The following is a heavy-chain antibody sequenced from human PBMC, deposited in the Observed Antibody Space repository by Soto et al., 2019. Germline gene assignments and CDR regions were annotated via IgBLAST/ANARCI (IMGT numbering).Heavy chain of an antibody. Sequence: QVQLVQSGAEVKKPGASVKVSCKASGYTFTSYGISWVRQAPGQGLEWMGWISAYNGNTNYAQKLQGRVTMTTDTSTSSAYMEPRSLRSDDTAVYYWARDPIDIVVVPAGYGMDVWGQGTTVTVSS. V-gene: IGHV1-18*04. D-gene: IGHD2-2*01. CDR2: ISAYNGNT. CDR3: ARDPIDIVVVPAGYGMDV. J-gene: IGHJ6*02. CDR1: GYTFTSYG.